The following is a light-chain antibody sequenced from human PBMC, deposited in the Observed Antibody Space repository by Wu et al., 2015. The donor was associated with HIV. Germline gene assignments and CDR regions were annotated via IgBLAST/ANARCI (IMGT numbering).Light chain of an antibody. CDR3: HQYGGSPQT. Sequence: EIVLTQSPGTLSLSPGERATLSCGASQTVSSSSLAWYQQKPGQAPRLLIYGASSRATGIPDRFSASGSGTDFTLTISRLEPEDFAVYYCHQYGGSPQTFGQGTKVE. J-gene: IGKJ1*01. CDR1: QTVSSSS. CDR2: GAS. V-gene: IGKV3-20*01.